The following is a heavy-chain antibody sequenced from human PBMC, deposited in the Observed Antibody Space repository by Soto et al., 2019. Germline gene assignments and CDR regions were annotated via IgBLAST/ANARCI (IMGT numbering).Heavy chain of an antibody. CDR1: GFTVGSAW. V-gene: IGHV3-15*07. CDR3: SSAPEGALTKEMARS. J-gene: IGHJ5*02. Sequence: EVQLVESGGGLVKPGGSLRLGCEVSGFTVGSAWMNWVRQAPGKGLVWVGRIKSKGDGGTTDYAEAAIGRFTISIDDSTKTLLLQMVSLKTEDTAVYYCSSAPEGALTKEMARSWGQGTMVTVSS. D-gene: IGHD4-17*01. CDR2: IKSKGDGGTT.